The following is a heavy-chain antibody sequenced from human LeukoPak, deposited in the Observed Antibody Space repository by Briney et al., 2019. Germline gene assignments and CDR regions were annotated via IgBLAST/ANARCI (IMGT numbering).Heavy chain of an antibody. CDR3: ARDSPPNYSDSSGYYSDAFDI. J-gene: IGHJ3*02. V-gene: IGHV1-18*01. CDR1: GYTFTSYG. CDR2: ISAYNGNT. Sequence: ASVKVSCKASGYTFTSYGFSWVRQAPGQGLEWMGWISAYNGNTNYAQKVQGRVAMTTDTYTSTAYMELRGLRSDDTAVYYCARDSPPNYSDSSGYYSDAFDIWGQGTMVTVSS. D-gene: IGHD3-22*01.